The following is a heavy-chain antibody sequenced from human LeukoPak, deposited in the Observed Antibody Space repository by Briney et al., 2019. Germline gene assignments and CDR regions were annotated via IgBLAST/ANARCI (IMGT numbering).Heavy chain of an antibody. CDR2: INSKTGGGTA. D-gene: IGHD6-25*01. Sequence: TGGSLRLSCAASGFILSTYAMSWVRQAPGKGLEWVGRINSKTGGGTADYAAPVKGRFTISRDDSKNTLYLQMNSLKTEDTAVYYCTTDGWQQRPHWYFGLWGRGTLVTVSS. J-gene: IGHJ2*01. V-gene: IGHV3-15*01. CDR3: TTDGWQQRPHWYFGL. CDR1: GFILSTYA.